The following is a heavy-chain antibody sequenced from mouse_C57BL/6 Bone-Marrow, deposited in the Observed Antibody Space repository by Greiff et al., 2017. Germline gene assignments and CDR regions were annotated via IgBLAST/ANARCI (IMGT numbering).Heavy chain of an antibody. CDR2: IFPGSGST. Sequence: QVQLQQSGPELVRPGASVKISCKAPGYTFTSHWMQWVRQRPGQGLEWIGEIFPGSGSTSYNEKFKGKATLTVYTSSSTAYMQLSSLTSEDSAVDFCARGGDYYGSSSLNWDSYYFDDWGQGTTLTVSS. V-gene: IGHV1-56*01. D-gene: IGHD1-1*01. J-gene: IGHJ2*01. CDR1: GYTFTSHW. CDR3: ARGGDYYGSSSLNWDSYYFDD.